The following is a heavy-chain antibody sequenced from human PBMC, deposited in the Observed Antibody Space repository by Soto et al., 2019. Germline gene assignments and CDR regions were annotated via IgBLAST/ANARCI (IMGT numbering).Heavy chain of an antibody. D-gene: IGHD6-13*01. Sequence: GGSLRLSCAASGFTFSNAWMSWVRQAPGKGLEWVGRIKSKTDGATTDYAAPVTGRFNISRDDSKNTLYMKMNSLKTDDTAVYYCITDRRCLISAAAYYFDSWGQGTRVTVSS. CDR2: IKSKTDGATT. J-gene: IGHJ4*02. CDR3: ITDRRCLISAAAYYFDS. V-gene: IGHV3-15*01. CDR1: GFTFSNAW.